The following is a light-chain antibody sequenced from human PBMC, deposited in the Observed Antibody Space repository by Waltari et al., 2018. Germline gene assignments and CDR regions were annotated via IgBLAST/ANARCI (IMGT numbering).Light chain of an antibody. J-gene: IGLJ3*02. CDR3: CSYAGSSTWV. CDR1: SSDVGSYNL. Sequence: QSALTQPASVSGSPGQSITISCTGTSSDVGSYNLVPWYQQHPGKAPNLMIYEGRKRPSGVSNRFSGSKSGNTASLTISGLQAEDEADYYCCSYAGSSTWVFGGGTKLTVL. V-gene: IGLV2-23*01. CDR2: EGR.